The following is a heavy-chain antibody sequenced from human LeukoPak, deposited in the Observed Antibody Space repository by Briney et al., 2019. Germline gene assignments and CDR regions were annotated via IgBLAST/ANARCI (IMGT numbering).Heavy chain of an antibody. V-gene: IGHV4-39*01. J-gene: IGHJ2*01. CDR3: ARHFWPLVRGGTRYFDL. CDR2: IYYSGST. Sequence: SETLSLTCTVSGGSISSSSSYWGWIRQPPGKGLGWIGSIYYSGSTCYNPSLKSRVTISVDTSKNQFSLKLSSVTAADAAVYYCARHFWPLVRGGTRYFDLWGRGSLVTVSS. D-gene: IGHD3-10*01. CDR1: GGSISSSSSY.